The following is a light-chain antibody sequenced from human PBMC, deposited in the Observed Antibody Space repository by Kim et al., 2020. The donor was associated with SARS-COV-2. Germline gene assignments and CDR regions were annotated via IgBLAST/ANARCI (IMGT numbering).Light chain of an antibody. Sequence: ASVGDRVTFPCRASQGISNYLAWYQQKPGKVPKLLIYAASTLQSGVPSRFSGSGSGTDFTLTISSLQPEDVATYYCQKYNSAPLTFGQGTKVDIK. J-gene: IGKJ1*01. CDR1: QGISNY. CDR3: QKYNSAPLT. CDR2: AAS. V-gene: IGKV1-27*01.